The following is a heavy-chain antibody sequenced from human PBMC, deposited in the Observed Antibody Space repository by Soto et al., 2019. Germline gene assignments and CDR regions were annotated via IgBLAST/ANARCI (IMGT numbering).Heavy chain of an antibody. CDR3: ARLVYDSSGYRPG. CDR2: IYYSGST. J-gene: IGHJ4*02. D-gene: IGHD3-22*01. Sequence: QLQLQESGPGLVKPSETLSLTCTVSGGSISSSSYYWGWIRQPPGKGLEWIGSIYYSGSTYYNPSRKSRVTISVATSKTHFSLKLGSVTAADPAVYYCARLVYDSSGYRPGWGQGTLVTVSS. CDR1: GGSISSSSYY. V-gene: IGHV4-39*01.